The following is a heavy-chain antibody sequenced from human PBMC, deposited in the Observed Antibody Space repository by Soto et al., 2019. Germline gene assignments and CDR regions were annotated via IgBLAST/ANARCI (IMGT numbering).Heavy chain of an antibody. Sequence: SVKVSCKASGFTFTGYYIHWVRQAPGQGLQWMGWINPNTGGANYAQRFQGWVTMTTDTSISTAYMDLSRLTSDDTAVYYCATRHCSSSTCYDSDYYYYGMDVWGQGTTVTVS. D-gene: IGHD2-2*01. J-gene: IGHJ6*02. CDR3: ATRHCSSSTCYDSDYYYYGMDV. CDR1: GFTFTGYY. V-gene: IGHV1-2*04. CDR2: INPNTGGA.